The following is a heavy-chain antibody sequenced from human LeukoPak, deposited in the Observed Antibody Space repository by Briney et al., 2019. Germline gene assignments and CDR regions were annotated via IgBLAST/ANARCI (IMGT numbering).Heavy chain of an antibody. CDR3: GRAAYNWNGWFDP. CDR2: IYHSGST. D-gene: IGHD1-1*01. CDR1: GYSITSGYY. J-gene: IGHJ5*02. V-gene: IGHV4-38-2*02. Sequence: SEALSLTCTVSGYSITSGYYWGWIRQPPGKGLEWIGSIYHSGSTYYNPSLKSRVTISVDTSKNQFSLKLSSVTAADTAVYYCGRAAYNWNGWFDPWGQGTLVTVSS.